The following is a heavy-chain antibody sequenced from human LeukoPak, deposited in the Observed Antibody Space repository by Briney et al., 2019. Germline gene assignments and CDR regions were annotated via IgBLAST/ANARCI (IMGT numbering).Heavy chain of an antibody. J-gene: IGHJ4*02. Sequence: GGSLRLSCAASGFTFSSYEMKWVRQAPGQGLEWVSYISSSGSTIYHADSVKGRFSTSRDNAKNSLYLQMNSLRAEDTAVYYCARGYSYGSHFDYWGQGTLVTVSS. CDR1: GFTFSSYE. D-gene: IGHD5-18*01. CDR3: ARGYSYGSHFDY. V-gene: IGHV3-48*03. CDR2: ISSSGSTI.